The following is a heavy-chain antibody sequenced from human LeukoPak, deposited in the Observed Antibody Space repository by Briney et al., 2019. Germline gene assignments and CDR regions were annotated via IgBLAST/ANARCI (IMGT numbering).Heavy chain of an antibody. V-gene: IGHV3-23*01. CDR3: AKRPLITIFGVVIRAPFDY. D-gene: IGHD3-3*01. J-gene: IGHJ4*02. Sequence: VGGLRLSCAASGFTFSSYAMSWVRQAPGKGLEWVSAISGSGGSTYYADSVKGRFTISRDNSKNTLYLQMNSLRAEDTAVYYCAKRPLITIFGVVIRAPFDYWGQGTLVTVSS. CDR2: ISGSGGST. CDR1: GFTFSSYA.